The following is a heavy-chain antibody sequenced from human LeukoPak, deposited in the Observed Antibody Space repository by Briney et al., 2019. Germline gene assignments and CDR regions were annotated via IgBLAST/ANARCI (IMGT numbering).Heavy chain of an antibody. CDR3: ARGSAAAIWGDLFDY. CDR2: IYTSGST. Sequence: SETLSLTCTVSGGSISSYYWSWIRQPAGKGLEWIGRIYTSGSTNYNPSLKSRVTISVDTSKNQFSLKLSSVTAADTAVYYCARGSAAAIWGDLFDYWGQGTLVTVSS. D-gene: IGHD6-13*01. J-gene: IGHJ4*02. V-gene: IGHV4-4*07. CDR1: GGSISSYY.